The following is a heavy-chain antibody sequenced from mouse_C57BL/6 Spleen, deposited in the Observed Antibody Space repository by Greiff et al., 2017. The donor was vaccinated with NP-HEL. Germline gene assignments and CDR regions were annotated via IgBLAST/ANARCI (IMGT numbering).Heavy chain of an antibody. CDR2: ISDGGSYT. J-gene: IGHJ1*03. Sequence: EVQLVESGGGLVKPGGSLKLSCAASGFTFSSYAMSWVRQTPEKRLEWVATISDGGSYTYYPDNVKGRFTISRDNAKNNLYLQMSHLKSEDTAMYYCAREGTTWYFDVWGTGTTVTVSS. V-gene: IGHV5-4*01. CDR1: GFTFSSYA. D-gene: IGHD2-1*01. CDR3: AREGTTWYFDV.